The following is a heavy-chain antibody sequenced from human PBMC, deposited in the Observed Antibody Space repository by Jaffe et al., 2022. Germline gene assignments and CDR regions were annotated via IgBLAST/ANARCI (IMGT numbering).Heavy chain of an antibody. D-gene: IGHD3-10*01. CDR2: IYHSGST. CDR1: GYSISSGYY. Sequence: QVQLQESGPGLVKPSETLSLTCAVSGYSISSGYYWGWIRQPPGKGLEWIGSIYHSGSTYYNPSLKSRVTISVDTSKNQFSLKLSSVTAADTAVYYCARQDYYGSGSYYYYYMDVWGKGTTVTVSS. CDR3: ARQDYYGSGSYYYYYMDV. J-gene: IGHJ6*03. V-gene: IGHV4-38-2*01.